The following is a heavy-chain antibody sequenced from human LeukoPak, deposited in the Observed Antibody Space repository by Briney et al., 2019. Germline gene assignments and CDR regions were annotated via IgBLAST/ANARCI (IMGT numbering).Heavy chain of an antibody. Sequence: SQTLSLTCAVYGGSFSGYYWSWIRQPPGKGLEWIGEINHSGSTNYNPSLKSRVTISVDTSKNQFSLKLSSVTAADTAVYYCASCRNWFDPWGQGTLVTVSS. J-gene: IGHJ5*02. V-gene: IGHV4-34*01. CDR3: ASCRNWFDP. CDR1: GGSFSGYY. CDR2: INHSGST.